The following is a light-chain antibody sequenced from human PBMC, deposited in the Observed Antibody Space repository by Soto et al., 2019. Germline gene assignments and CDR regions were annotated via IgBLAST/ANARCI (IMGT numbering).Light chain of an antibody. CDR1: QSISGW. V-gene: IGKV1-5*03. CDR2: KAS. CDR3: QQYNSSPT. Sequence: DIQMTQSPSTLSASVGDRVTITCRASQSISGWLAWYQQKPGKAPKLLIYKASSLESGVPSRFSGSGSGTEFPLTISSLQPDDFATYYCQQYNSSPTFGQGTKVEIK. J-gene: IGKJ1*01.